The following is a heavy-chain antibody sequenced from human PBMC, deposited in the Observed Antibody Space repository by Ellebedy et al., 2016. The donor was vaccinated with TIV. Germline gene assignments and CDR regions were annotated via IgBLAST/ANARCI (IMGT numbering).Heavy chain of an antibody. D-gene: IGHD2-15*01. CDR1: GGSISSSSYY. CDR3: ARVPSRSAARYYYYGMDV. CDR2: IYHSGST. Sequence: SETLSLTCTVSGGSISSSSYYWGWIRQPPGKGLEWIGSIYHSGSTNYNPSLKSRVTISVDKSKNQFSLQLNSVTAADTAVYYCARVPSRSAARYYYYGMDVWGQGTTVTVSS. J-gene: IGHJ6*02. V-gene: IGHV4-39*07.